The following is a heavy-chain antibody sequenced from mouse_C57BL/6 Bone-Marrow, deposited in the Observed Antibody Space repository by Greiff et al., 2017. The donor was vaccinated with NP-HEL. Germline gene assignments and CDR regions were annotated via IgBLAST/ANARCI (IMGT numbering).Heavy chain of an antibody. CDR3: TRDGGDYYGSSYSAWFAD. D-gene: IGHD1-1*01. Sequence: DVQLVESGEGLVKPGGSLKLSCAASGFTFSSYAMSWVRQTPEKRLEWVAYISSGGDYIYYADTVKGRFTLSRDNAMNTLYLQMSSLQSEDTAMYYSTRDGGDYYGSSYSAWFADWGQGSLVTVSA. CDR2: ISSGGDYI. V-gene: IGHV5-9-1*02. CDR1: GFTFSSYA. J-gene: IGHJ3*01.